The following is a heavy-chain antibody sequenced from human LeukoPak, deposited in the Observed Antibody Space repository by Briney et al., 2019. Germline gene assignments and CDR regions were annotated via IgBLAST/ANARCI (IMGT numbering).Heavy chain of an antibody. J-gene: IGHJ4*02. V-gene: IGHV3-30*04. D-gene: IGHD3-22*01. CDR3: ARVYYYDSSGYSILGLGADY. CDR2: ISYDGSNK. CDR1: GFTFSSYA. Sequence: GRSLRLSCAASGFTFSSYAMHWVRQAPGKGLEWVAVISYDGSNKYYADSVKGRFTISRDNSKNTLYLQMNSLRAEDTAVYYCARVYYYDSSGYSILGLGADYWGQGTLVTVSS.